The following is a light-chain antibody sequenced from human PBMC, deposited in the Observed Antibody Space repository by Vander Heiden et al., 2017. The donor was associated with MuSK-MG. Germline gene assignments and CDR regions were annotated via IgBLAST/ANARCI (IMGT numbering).Light chain of an antibody. CDR2: AAS. CDR1: QSISTY. J-gene: IGKJ3*01. CDR3: QQSYSTPFT. Sequence: DIQMTQSPSSLSASVGDRVTITCRAGQSISTYVKWYQQPPGKAPKLLIYAASSLQSVVPSRFSGSGSGTDSTLTISSLQPEDVATYYCQQSYSTPFTFGPGTKVDIK. V-gene: IGKV1-39*01.